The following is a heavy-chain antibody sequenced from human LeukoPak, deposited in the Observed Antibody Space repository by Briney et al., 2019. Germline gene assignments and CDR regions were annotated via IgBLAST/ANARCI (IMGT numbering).Heavy chain of an antibody. CDR3: LYYCGGDCYYDY. V-gene: IGHV3-7*01. CDR2: IKQDGSEK. Sequence: PGGSLRLSCAASGFTFTSYWMSWVRQAPGKGLEWVANIKQDGSEKYYVDSVEGRFTISRDNAKNSLYLQMNSLRAEDTAVYYCLYYCGGDCYYDYWGQGTLVTVSS. CDR1: GFTFTSYW. D-gene: IGHD2-21*02. J-gene: IGHJ4*02.